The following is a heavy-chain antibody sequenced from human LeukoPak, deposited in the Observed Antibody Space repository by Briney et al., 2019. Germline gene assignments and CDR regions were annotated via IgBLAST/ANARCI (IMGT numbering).Heavy chain of an antibody. CDR3: ARSPQWSSGGIINYYMDV. CDR2: INPNSGGT. J-gene: IGHJ6*03. CDR1: GYTFTGYY. D-gene: IGHD6-19*01. Sequence: ASVKVSCKASGYTFTGYYMHWVRQAPGQGLEWMGWINPNSGGTNYAQKFQGGVTMTRDTSISTAYMELSRLRSDDTAVYYCARSPQWSSGGIINYYMDVWGKGTTVTISS. V-gene: IGHV1-2*02.